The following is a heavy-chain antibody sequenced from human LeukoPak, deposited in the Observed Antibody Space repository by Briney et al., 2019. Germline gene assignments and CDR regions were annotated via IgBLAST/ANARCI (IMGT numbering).Heavy chain of an antibody. Sequence: GGSLRLSCAASGFTFNAYYMGWVRQAPGKGLEWVGRIRRKSDGGTTDYAAPVKGRFTISREDSKNTLYLEMNSLNTEDTAVYYCITDKNSGWFGIFDSWGQGTLVTVSS. J-gene: IGHJ4*02. CDR3: ITDKNSGWFGIFDS. CDR2: IRRKSDGGTT. V-gene: IGHV3-15*01. D-gene: IGHD6-19*01. CDR1: GFTFNAYY.